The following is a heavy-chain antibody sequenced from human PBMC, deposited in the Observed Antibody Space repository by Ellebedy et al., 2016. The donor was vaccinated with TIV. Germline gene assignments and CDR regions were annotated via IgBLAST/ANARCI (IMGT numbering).Heavy chain of an antibody. D-gene: IGHD4-11*01. J-gene: IGHJ4*02. CDR3: VRDLTNPVTGDY. CDR1: GYTFTGYY. Sequence: AASVKVSCKTSGYTFTGYYIHWVRQAPGQGLEWMGWINPYSGGTAFAQNLQGRVTMTTDTSISTVYMELSSLRSDDTAIYYCVRDLTNPVTGDYWGQGTLVFVSS. V-gene: IGHV1-2*02. CDR2: INPYSGGT.